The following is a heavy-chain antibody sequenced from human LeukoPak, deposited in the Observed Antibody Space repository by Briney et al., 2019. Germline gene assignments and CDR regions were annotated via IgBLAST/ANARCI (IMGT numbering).Heavy chain of an antibody. D-gene: IGHD2-8*01. CDR1: GYTFTVYY. Sequence: ASVKVSCKASGYTFTVYYFHWVRQAPGQGLEWMGWINPDSGGSKYAQNFQGRVTMTRDTSINTVYMELSRLTSDDTAVYYCARGVGSGVTGRHDYWGQGTLVTVSS. CDR2: INPDSGGS. V-gene: IGHV1-2*02. CDR3: ARGVGSGVTGRHDY. J-gene: IGHJ4*02.